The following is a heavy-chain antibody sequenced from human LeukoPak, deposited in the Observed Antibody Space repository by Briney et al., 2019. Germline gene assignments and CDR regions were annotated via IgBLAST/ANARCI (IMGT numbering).Heavy chain of an antibody. D-gene: IGHD2-2*01. V-gene: IGHV1-18*01. CDR3: ARDEGYCSSTSCYSKVADDDY. CDR1: GGTFSSYA. Sequence: GASVKVSCKASGGTFSSYAISWVRQAPGQGLEWMGWISAYNGNTNYAQKLQGRVTMTTDTSTSTAYMELRSLRSDDTAVYYCARDEGYCSSTSCYSKVADDDYWGQGTLVTVSS. J-gene: IGHJ4*02. CDR2: ISAYNGNT.